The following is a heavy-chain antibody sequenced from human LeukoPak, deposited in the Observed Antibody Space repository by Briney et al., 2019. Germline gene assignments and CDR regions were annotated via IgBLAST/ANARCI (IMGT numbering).Heavy chain of an antibody. CDR1: GFTFSKSW. CDR2: IMEDGSVQ. CDR3: ARDEGEQQLASIPYDS. D-gene: IGHD6-13*01. J-gene: IGHJ4*02. V-gene: IGHV3-7*01. Sequence: GGSLRLSCAAAGFTFSKSWMSWGRQAPGKRLEWVACIMEDGSVQNYVDSVRGRFTISRDNAKNQLQLQINILRAEDTVEYYCARDEGEQQLASIPYDSWGQGTLVTVSS.